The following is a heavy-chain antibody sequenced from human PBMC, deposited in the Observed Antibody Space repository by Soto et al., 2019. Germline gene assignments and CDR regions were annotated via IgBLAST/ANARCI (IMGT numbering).Heavy chain of an antibody. CDR2: IQTDGTST. J-gene: IGHJ6*04. CDR3: ARALLSGGYDFYSGWDV. Sequence: PGGSLRLSCAASGFTFSSYWMHWVHQAPGKXLEWVSRIQTDGTSTNNADSVRGRFTISRDNAKNTLYLQMKSLRAEDTAVYYCARALLSGGYDFYSGWDVWGKGTTVTVSS. CDR1: GFTFSSYW. V-gene: IGHV3-74*01. D-gene: IGHD3-3*01.